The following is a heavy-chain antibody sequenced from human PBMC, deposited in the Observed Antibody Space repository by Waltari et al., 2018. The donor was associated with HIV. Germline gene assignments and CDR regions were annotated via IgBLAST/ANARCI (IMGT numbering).Heavy chain of an antibody. D-gene: IGHD6-19*01. CDR3: ATGIGAVAAHPLDAFDI. CDR1: GYTLTALS. CDR2: FDPEDGET. V-gene: IGHV1-24*01. Sequence: QVQLVQSGAEVKKPGASVKVSCKVSGYTLTALSMHWVRQASGKGLEWMGGFDPEDGETIYAQKFQGSVTMTEDTSTDTAYMELSSLRAEDTAVYYCATGIGAVAAHPLDAFDIWGQGTMVTVSS. J-gene: IGHJ3*02.